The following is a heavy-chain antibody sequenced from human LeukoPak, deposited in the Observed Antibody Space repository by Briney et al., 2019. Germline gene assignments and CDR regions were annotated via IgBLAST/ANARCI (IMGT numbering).Heavy chain of an antibody. V-gene: IGHV3-23*01. J-gene: IGHJ4*02. Sequence: PGGSLRLSCVASGFTFSSYAMSWVRQAPGKGLEWVSAISGSGGSTYYADSVKGRFTISRDNSKNTLYLQMNSLRAEDTAVYYCAKQHRRFGELFLHFDYWGQGTVVTASS. CDR3: AKQHRRFGELFLHFDY. CDR2: ISGSGGST. D-gene: IGHD3-10*01. CDR1: GFTFSSYA.